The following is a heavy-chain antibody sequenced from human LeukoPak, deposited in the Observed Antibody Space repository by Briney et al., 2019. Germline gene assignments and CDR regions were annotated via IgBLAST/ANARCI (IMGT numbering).Heavy chain of an antibody. Sequence: SETLSLTCAVYGGSFSGYYWSWIRQPPGKGLEWIGEINHSGSTNYNPSLKSRVTISVDTSKNQFSLKLSSVTAADTAVYYCARGVGYCSSTSCFNWFDPWGQGTLVTVSS. V-gene: IGHV4-34*01. CDR1: GGSFSGYY. CDR2: INHSGST. J-gene: IGHJ5*02. CDR3: ARGVGYCSSTSCFNWFDP. D-gene: IGHD2-2*03.